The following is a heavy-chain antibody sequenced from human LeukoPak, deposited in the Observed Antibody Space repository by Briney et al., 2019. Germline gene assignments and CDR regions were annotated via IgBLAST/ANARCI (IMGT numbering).Heavy chain of an antibody. CDR1: GYSISSGYY. CDR2: IYHSGST. CDR3: ARGTSITMQDY. J-gene: IGHJ4*02. Sequence: SETLSLTCTVSGYSISSGYYWGWIRQPPGKGLEWIGSIYHSGSTYYNPSLKSRVTISVDTSKNQFSLKLSSVTAADTAVYYCARGTSITMQDYWGQGTLVTVSS. D-gene: IGHD3-10*01. V-gene: IGHV4-38-2*02.